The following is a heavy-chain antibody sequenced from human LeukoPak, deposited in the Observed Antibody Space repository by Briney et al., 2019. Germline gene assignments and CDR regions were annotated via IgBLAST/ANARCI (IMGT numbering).Heavy chain of an antibody. CDR3: ARHATTGYYYMDV. CDR1: GGSISSSSYY. Sequence: PSETLSLTCTVSGGSISSSSYYWCWIRQPPGKGLEWIGSIYYSGSTYYNPSLKSRATISVDTSKNQFSLKLSSVTAADTAVYYCARHATTGYYYMDVWGKGTTVTVSS. D-gene: IGHD4-17*01. V-gene: IGHV4-39*01. J-gene: IGHJ6*03. CDR2: IYYSGST.